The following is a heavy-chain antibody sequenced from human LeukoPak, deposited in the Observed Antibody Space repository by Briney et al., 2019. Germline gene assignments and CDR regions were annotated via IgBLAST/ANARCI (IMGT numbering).Heavy chain of an antibody. V-gene: IGHV3-30*18. CDR3: AKDLGKAPTVTTPGYFDL. CDR1: RFTFSTYG. CDR2: ISYDGSNK. Sequence: GGSLRLSCAASRFTFSTYGMHWVRQAPGKGLEWVAVISYDGSNKYYADSVKGRFTISRDNSKNTLYLQMNSPRAEDTAVYYCAKDLGKAPTVTTPGYFDLWGRGTLVTVSS. D-gene: IGHD4-17*01. J-gene: IGHJ2*01.